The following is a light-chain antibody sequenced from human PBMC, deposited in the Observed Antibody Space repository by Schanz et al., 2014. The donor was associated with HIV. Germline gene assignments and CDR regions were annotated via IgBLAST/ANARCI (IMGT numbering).Light chain of an antibody. CDR3: QTWGTGSWV. CDR1: SGHRTYA. Sequence: QLVLTQSPSASASLGASVKLTCTLDSGHRTYAIAWHQQQPEKGPRYLMKLNSDGSHSKGDGIPDRFSGSSSGAERYLTISSLQSEDEADYYCQTWGTGSWVFGGGTKLTVL. V-gene: IGLV4-69*01. J-gene: IGLJ3*02. CDR2: LNSDGSH.